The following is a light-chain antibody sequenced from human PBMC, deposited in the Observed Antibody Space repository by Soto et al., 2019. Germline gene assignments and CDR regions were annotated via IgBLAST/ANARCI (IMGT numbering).Light chain of an antibody. CDR3: QQYETSLIT. CDR2: GTA. V-gene: IGKV3-20*01. CDR1: KRVTTSY. J-gene: IGKJ5*01. Sequence: EIVLTLSPGTLSLSPGERATLSCRASKRVTTSYLAWYQQKPGQAPRLLIYGTASRATGIPDRFSGSGSGRDFTLTITSLEPEDFAVYYCQQYETSLITFGQGTRLEIK.